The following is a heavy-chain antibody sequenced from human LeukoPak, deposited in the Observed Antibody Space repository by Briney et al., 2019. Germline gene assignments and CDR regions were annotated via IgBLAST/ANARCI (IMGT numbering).Heavy chain of an antibody. J-gene: IGHJ4*02. Sequence: GGPLRLSCAASGFTFSSYAMSWVRQAPGKGLEWVSAISGSGGSTYYADSVKGRFTISRDNSKNTLFLQMNSLRAEDTAVYYCAKGVITMVRGVNGGYFDYWGQGTLVTVSS. CDR3: AKGVITMVRGVNGGYFDY. CDR1: GFTFSSYA. V-gene: IGHV3-23*01. CDR2: ISGSGGST. D-gene: IGHD3-10*01.